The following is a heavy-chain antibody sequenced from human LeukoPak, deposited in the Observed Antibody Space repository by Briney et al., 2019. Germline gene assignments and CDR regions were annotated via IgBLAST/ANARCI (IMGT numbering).Heavy chain of an antibody. CDR3: ARSNYGGKRWFDP. CDR1: XXXFTNXX. V-gene: IGHV1-8*03. J-gene: IGHJ5*02. Sequence: CXAXXXXFTNXXXXWVRXXTXXGXEXMGWMNPNTGNAGYAQKFQDRVTITWDASISTAYMELSSLTSEDTAVYFCARSNYGGKRWFDPWGQGTLVIVSS. D-gene: IGHD4-23*01. CDR2: MNPNTGNA.